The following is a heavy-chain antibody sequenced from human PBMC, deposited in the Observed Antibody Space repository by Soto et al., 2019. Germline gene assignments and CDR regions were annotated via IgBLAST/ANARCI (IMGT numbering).Heavy chain of an antibody. Sequence: SETLSLTCTFSCGSISSGNYYWSWIRQPPGKGLEWIGFISYSGTTHYSASLRSRVSISVDTSKNQFSLDLSSVTAADTAVYYCATMGTPVTGLYYCDYWGQGTLVTVS. CDR1: CGSISSGNYY. J-gene: IGHJ4*02. CDR2: ISYSGTT. D-gene: IGHD4-17*01. V-gene: IGHV4-30-4*01. CDR3: ATMGTPVTGLYYCDY.